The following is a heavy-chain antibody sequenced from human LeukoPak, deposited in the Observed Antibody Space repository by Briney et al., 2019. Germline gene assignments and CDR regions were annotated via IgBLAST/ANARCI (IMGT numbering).Heavy chain of an antibody. V-gene: IGHV3-23*01. CDR3: AKTVSGRYCSSTSCYIPFDY. J-gene: IGHJ4*02. CDR2: SSGSGGST. D-gene: IGHD2-2*02. Sequence: GGSLRLSCAASGFTLSSYAMSCVRQAPGNGLAWVSASSGSGGSTYYADSVKGRFTISRDNSKNTLYLQMDSPRAEDTAVYYCAKTVSGRYCSSTSCYIPFDYWGQGTLVTVSS. CDR1: GFTLSSYA.